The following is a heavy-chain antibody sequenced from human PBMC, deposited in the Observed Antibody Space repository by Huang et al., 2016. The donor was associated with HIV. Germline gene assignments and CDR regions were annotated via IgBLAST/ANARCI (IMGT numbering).Heavy chain of an antibody. CDR3: AKSHINYPADS. V-gene: IGHV1-69*13. D-gene: IGHD3-10*01. CDR1: GGTFSNHA. Sequence: QVQLLQSGAEVRKPGSSVTVSCKASGGTFSNHAFSWLRQAPGQGLEWMGGISPLFKTTNYAQKFQARFTITADESRNTAYMELSSLRSQDTATYYCAKSHINYPADSWGQGTLVIVSS. J-gene: IGHJ4*02. CDR2: ISPLFKTT.